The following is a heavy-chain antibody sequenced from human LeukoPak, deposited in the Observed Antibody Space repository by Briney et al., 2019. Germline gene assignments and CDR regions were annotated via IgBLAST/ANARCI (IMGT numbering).Heavy chain of an antibody. CDR1: GFTFSSYS. J-gene: IGHJ4*02. CDR3: ARRVEAAGGRQFDY. V-gene: IGHV3-48*01. CDR2: ISISSSTI. Sequence: GGSLRLSCAASGFTFSSYSMNWVRQAPGKGLEWVSHISISSSTIYYADPVKGRFTISRDNAKNSLYLEMNSLRAEDTAVYYCARRVEAAGGRQFDYWGQGTLVTVSS. D-gene: IGHD6-13*01.